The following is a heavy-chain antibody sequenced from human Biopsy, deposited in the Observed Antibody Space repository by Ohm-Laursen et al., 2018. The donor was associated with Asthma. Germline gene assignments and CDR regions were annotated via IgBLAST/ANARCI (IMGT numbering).Heavy chain of an antibody. Sequence: SLRLSCADSGFTFSSYAMHWVRPATGKALEWVAVGGSFFDGGLKYYPDSVNGRFTVSRNDSKNTLYLQMKSLRPDDTAVYYCAGDVMELYLPGFDFWGQGTLVTVSS. CDR1: GFTFSSYA. J-gene: IGHJ4*02. D-gene: IGHD2-15*01. V-gene: IGHV3-30-3*01. CDR2: GGSFFDGGLK. CDR3: AGDVMELYLPGFDF.